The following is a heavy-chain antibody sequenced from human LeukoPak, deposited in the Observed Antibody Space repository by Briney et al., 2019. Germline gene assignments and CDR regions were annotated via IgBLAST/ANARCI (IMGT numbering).Heavy chain of an antibody. CDR3: AGGDSSGDPFDY. CDR1: GYTFTSYA. CDR2: INAGNGNT. D-gene: IGHD3-22*01. J-gene: IGHJ4*02. V-gene: IGHV1-3*01. Sequence: ASVKVSCKASGYTFTSYAMHWVRQAPGQRLEWMGWINAGNGNTKYSQKFQGRVTITRDTSASTAYMELSSLRSEDTAVYYCAGGDSSGDPFDYWGQGTLVTVSS.